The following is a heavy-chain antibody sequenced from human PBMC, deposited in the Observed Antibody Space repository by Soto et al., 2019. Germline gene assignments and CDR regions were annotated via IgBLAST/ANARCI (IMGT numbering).Heavy chain of an antibody. J-gene: IGHJ6*02. CDR3: FKQLVPLHYYYYGMDV. CDR1: GFTFSSYA. D-gene: IGHD6-6*01. V-gene: IGHV3-23*01. CDR2: ISGSGGSI. Sequence: PGGSLRLSCAASGFTFSSYAMSWVRQAPGKGLEWVSAISGSGGSIYYADSVKGRFTISRDNSKNTLYLQMNSLRAEDTAVYYCFKQLVPLHYYYYGMDVWGQGTTVTVSS.